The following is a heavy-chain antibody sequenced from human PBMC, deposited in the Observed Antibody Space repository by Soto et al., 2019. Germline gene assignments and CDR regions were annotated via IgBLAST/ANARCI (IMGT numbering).Heavy chain of an antibody. CDR3: ARDNARIQLGGNYYYILDV. CDR2: IIPLFRTP. V-gene: IGHV1-69*12. CDR1: GGTFSSSA. J-gene: IGHJ6*02. D-gene: IGHD1-1*01. Sequence: QVQLVQSGAEMKEPGSSVKVSCKTSGGTFSSSAISWLRQAPGQGLEWMGGIIPLFRTPDYAQKFQGRVTIDADEYTSTAYMALSSLRSADTAVYYCARDNARIQLGGNYYYILDVWGQGTTITVSS.